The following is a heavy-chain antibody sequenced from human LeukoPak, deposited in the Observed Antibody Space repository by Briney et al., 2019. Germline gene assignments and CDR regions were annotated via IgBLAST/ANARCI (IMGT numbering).Heavy chain of an antibody. J-gene: IGHJ6*02. CDR1: GYTFTSYG. D-gene: IGHD2-2*02. CDR2: ISAYYGNT. CDR3: ARVGSDCSSTSCYNRPVYGMDV. V-gene: IGHV1-18*01. Sequence: ASVKVSCKASGYTFTSYGISWVRQAPGQGLEWMGWISAYYGNTNYAQKLQGRVTMTTDTSTSTAYMELRSLRSDDTAVYYCARVGSDCSSTSCYNRPVYGMDVWGQGTTVTVSS.